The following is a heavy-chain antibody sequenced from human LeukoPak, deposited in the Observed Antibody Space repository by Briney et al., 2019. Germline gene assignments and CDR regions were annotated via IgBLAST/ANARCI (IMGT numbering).Heavy chain of an antibody. CDR2: IIPIFVTA. J-gene: IGHJ6*03. Sequence: VASVKVSCKASGGTFSSYAVTWVRQAPGQGLEWMAGIIPIFVTADYAQKFQGRVTIAADESTSTAYMELSSLRSEDTAVYYCARAPYSSGGSTNYYYSYYMDVWGTGTTVTVSS. CDR1: GGTFSSYA. CDR3: ARAPYSSGGSTNYYYSYYMDV. V-gene: IGHV1-69*13. D-gene: IGHD6-19*01.